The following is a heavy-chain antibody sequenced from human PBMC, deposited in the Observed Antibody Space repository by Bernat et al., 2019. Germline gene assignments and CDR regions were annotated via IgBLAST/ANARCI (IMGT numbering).Heavy chain of an antibody. D-gene: IGHD6-13*01. V-gene: IGHV4-34*01. J-gene: IGHJ5*02. CDR1: GGSFSGYY. CDR3: ARKLRGCRWGPGKQQLVRGCWRDA. Sequence: QVQLQQWGAGLLKPSETLSLTCAVYGGSFSGYYWSWIRQPPGKGLEWIGEINHSGRTNYTPSLKSRVTISVDTAENQFSLMVSSVGDADTAVYYGARKLRGCRWGPGKQQLVRGCWRDAWGQGTLVTVSS. CDR2: INHSGRT.